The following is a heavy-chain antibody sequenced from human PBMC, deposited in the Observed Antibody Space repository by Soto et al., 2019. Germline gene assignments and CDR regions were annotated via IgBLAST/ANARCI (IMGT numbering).Heavy chain of an antibody. CDR3: ARVSTIFGVETRGMDV. J-gene: IGHJ6*02. Sequence: SETLSLTCTVSGGSISSGDYYWSWIRQPPGKGLEWIGYIYYSGSTYYNPSLKSRVTISVDTSKNQFSLKLSSVTAADTAVYYCARVSTIFGVETRGMDVWGQGTTVTSP. CDR1: GGSISSGDYY. D-gene: IGHD3-3*01. CDR2: IYYSGST. V-gene: IGHV4-30-4*01.